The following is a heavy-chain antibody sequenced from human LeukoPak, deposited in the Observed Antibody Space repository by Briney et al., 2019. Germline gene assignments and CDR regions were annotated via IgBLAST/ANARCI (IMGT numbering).Heavy chain of an antibody. CDR3: ATDLDYSGYFDL. CDR1: GFTFSNAW. J-gene: IGHJ2*01. CDR2: SRRKTDGGTT. Sequence: GVSLRLSCEASGFTFSNAWMSWVRQAPGKGLEWVGRSRRKTDGGTTDHAAPVKGRFTISRDDSKNTLYLEMNSLKTEDTAVYYCATDLDYSGYFDLWGRGVLVTVSS. V-gene: IGHV3-15*01. D-gene: IGHD2-15*01.